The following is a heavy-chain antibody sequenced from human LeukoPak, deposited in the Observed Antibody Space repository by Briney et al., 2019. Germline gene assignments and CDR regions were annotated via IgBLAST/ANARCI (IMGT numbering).Heavy chain of an antibody. Sequence: SETLSLTCAVYGGSFSGYYWSWIRQHPGKGLEWIGEINHSGSTNYNPSLKSRVTISVDTSKNQFSLKLSSVTAADTAVYYCARLDSGYAKGDYWGRGTLVTVSS. D-gene: IGHD5-12*01. CDR1: GGSFSGYY. CDR3: ARLDSGYAKGDY. V-gene: IGHV4-34*01. J-gene: IGHJ4*02. CDR2: INHSGST.